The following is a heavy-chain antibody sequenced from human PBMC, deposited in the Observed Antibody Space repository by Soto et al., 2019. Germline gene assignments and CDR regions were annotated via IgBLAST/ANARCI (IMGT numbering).Heavy chain of an antibody. D-gene: IGHD6-6*01. CDR2: IDWDDDK. CDR1: GFSLSTSGMC. J-gene: IGHJ4*02. Sequence: ASGPTLVNPTQTLTLTCTFSGFSLSTSGMCVSWIRQPPGKAQEWLARIDWDDDKYYSTSLKTRLTISKDTSKNQVVLTMTNMDPVDTATYYCARISSIAARGSLYYFDYWGQGTLVTVSS. V-gene: IGHV2-70*11. CDR3: ARISSIAARGSLYYFDY.